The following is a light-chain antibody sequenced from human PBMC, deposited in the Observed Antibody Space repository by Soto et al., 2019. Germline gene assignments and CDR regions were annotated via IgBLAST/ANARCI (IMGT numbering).Light chain of an antibody. J-gene: IGLJ2*01. CDR1: SSNIGINT. CDR3: ATWDSSLSGVV. Sequence: QSVLTQPPSASGTPGQRVTISCSGSSSNIGINTVNWYQQVPGTAPKLLIYTDNQRPSGVPDRFSGSKSGTSASLAISGLQSEDEADYYCATWDSSLSGVVFGGGTKLTVL. CDR2: TDN. V-gene: IGLV1-44*01.